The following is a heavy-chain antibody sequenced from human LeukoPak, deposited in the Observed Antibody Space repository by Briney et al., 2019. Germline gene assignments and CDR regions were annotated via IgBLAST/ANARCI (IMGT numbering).Heavy chain of an antibody. CDR1: GFTFSTYS. J-gene: IGHJ4*02. CDR3: ARVQGGGYRTADY. V-gene: IGHV3-21*01. D-gene: IGHD6-19*01. Sequence: GGSLRLSCAASGFTFSTYSMNWVRQAPGKGLEWVSSITSSRIYIYYADSVKGRFTISRDNSKNTLFLQMNSLRGEDTAMYYCARVQGGGYRTADYWGQGTLVTVSS. CDR2: ITSSRIYI.